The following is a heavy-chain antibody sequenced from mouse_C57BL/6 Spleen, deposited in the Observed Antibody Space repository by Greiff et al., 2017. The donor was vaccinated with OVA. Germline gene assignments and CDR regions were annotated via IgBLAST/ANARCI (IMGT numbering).Heavy chain of an antibody. D-gene: IGHD2-5*01. CDR3: AQASYYSNYEGAY. V-gene: IGHV1-26*01. J-gene: IGHJ3*01. CDR2: INPNNGGT. CDR1: GYTFTDYY. Sequence: EVQLQQSGPELVKPGASVKISCKASGYTFTDYYMNWVKQSHGKSLEWIGDINPNNGGTSYNQKFKGKATLTVDKSSSTAYMELRSLTSEDSAVYYCAQASYYSNYEGAYWGQGTLVTVSA.